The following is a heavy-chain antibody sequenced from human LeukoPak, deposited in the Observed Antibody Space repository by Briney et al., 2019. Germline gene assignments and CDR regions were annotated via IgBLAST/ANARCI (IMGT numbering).Heavy chain of an antibody. CDR1: GGSISSFY. J-gene: IGHJ4*02. CDR2: IYYSGST. Sequence: SETLSLTCTVSGGSISSFYWSWIRQPPGKGLEWIGYIYYSGSTNYNPSLKSRVTISVDTSKNQFSLKLSSVTAADTAVYYCAKVGYSSGWYYFDYWGQGTLVTVSS. CDR3: AKVGYSSGWYYFDY. V-gene: IGHV4-59*01. D-gene: IGHD6-19*01.